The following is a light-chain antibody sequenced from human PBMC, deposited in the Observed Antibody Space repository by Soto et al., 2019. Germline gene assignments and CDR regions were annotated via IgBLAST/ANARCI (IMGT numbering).Light chain of an antibody. CDR1: QSISSW. CDR3: QQTNSIPIT. CDR2: KAS. J-gene: IGKJ5*01. Sequence: DVQLSQSPSTLSASVGDRVPMTCRASQSISSWLAWYQQKPGKAPKLLIYKASSLESGVPSRFSGSGSGTEFTLTISSLQPDDFATYYCQQTNSIPITFGQGTRLAI. V-gene: IGKV1-5*03.